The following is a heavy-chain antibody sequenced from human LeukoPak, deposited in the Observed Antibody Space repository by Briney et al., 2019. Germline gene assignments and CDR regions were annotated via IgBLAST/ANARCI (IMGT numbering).Heavy chain of an antibody. CDR2: INPNSGAT. CDR1: GYTFTGYY. CDR3: ARAPPNSGYRYYYYYYMDV. Sequence: ASMKLSCKASGYTFTGYYMHWVRQAPGQGLEWMGWINPNSGATNDTQKFQGRVTMARDSSISTAYMELSRLRSDDTAVYYCARAPPNSGYRYYYYYYMDVWGKGTTVTVSS. D-gene: IGHD5-12*01. J-gene: IGHJ6*03. V-gene: IGHV1-2*02.